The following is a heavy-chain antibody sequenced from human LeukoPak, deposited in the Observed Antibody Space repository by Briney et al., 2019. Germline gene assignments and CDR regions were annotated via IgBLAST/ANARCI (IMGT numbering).Heavy chain of an antibody. CDR2: MGSNSGDT. CDR1: GYTFTNYD. CDR3: VRGPPNWGFDY. D-gene: IGHD7-27*01. V-gene: IGHV1-8*01. J-gene: IGHJ4*02. Sequence: ASVKVSCKASGYTFTNYDINRVRQATGQGLEWMGWMGSNSGDTGYAQKFQGRVTMTRDTFISTAYMELNNVRSEDTAVYYCVRGPPNWGFDYWGQGTLVTVSS.